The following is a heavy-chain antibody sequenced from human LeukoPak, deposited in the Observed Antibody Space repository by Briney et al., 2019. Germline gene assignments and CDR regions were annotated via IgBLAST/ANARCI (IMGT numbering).Heavy chain of an antibody. V-gene: IGHV3-21*01. CDR1: GFTFTSYT. D-gene: IGHD2-8*02. CDR2: ISSSGDFI. J-gene: IGHJ4*02. CDR3: AKMLNTGHAHAALDY. Sequence: GGSLRLSCAASGFTFTSYTMIWVRQAPGKGLEWVSSISSSGDFIYYADSLKGRFTISRDSAKNSLYLQMNSLRAEDTAVYYCAKMLNTGHAHAALDYWGQGTLVTVSS.